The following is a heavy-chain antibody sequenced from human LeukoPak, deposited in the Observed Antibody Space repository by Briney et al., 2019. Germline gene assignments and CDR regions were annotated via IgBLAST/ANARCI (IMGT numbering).Heavy chain of an antibody. D-gene: IGHD2-21*02. V-gene: IGHV4-59*01. CDR2: VYYSGST. Sequence: SETLSLTCAVYGGSFSGYYWSWTRQPPGKGLEWIGYVYYSGSTEYNPSLRSRVTISLEMSKHQFSLNLTSVTAADTAVYYCASNTATVFDYWGQGALVTVSS. J-gene: IGHJ4*02. CDR1: GGSFSGYY. CDR3: ASNTATVFDY.